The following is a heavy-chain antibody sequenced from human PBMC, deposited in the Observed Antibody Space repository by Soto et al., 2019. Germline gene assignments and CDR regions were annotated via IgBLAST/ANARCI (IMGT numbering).Heavy chain of an antibody. V-gene: IGHV4-31*03. J-gene: IGHJ5*02. CDR3: ARVCSTEYQLLRGFGYWFDP. D-gene: IGHD2-2*01. Sequence: QVQLQESGPGLVNPPPTLSLTCTVSGVSISSGGYYWRWIRQHPGKALESIGYTYYSGSTYYNPSLKSRVTISVDTSKTQFALKLSSVTAADTAVYYCARVCSTEYQLLRGFGYWFDPWGQGTLVTVSS. CDR2: TYYSGST. CDR1: GVSISSGGYY.